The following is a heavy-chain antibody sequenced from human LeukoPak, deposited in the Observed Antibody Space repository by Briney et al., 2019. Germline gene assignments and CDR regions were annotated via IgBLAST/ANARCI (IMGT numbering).Heavy chain of an antibody. CDR2: ISYDGSNK. D-gene: IGHD3-10*01. Sequence: GGSLRLSCAASGFTFSSYAMHWVRQAPGKGLEWVAVISYDGSNKYYADSVKGRFTISRDNSKNTLYLQMNSLRAEDTAVYYCALLWFGESLYYGMDVWGQGTTVTASS. CDR1: GFTFSSYA. V-gene: IGHV3-30*04. J-gene: IGHJ6*02. CDR3: ALLWFGESLYYGMDV.